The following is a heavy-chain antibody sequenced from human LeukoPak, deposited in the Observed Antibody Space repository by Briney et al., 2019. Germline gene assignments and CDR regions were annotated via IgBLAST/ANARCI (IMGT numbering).Heavy chain of an antibody. J-gene: IGHJ4*02. Sequence: GGSLRLSCAASGFTFSSYSMNWVRQAPGKGLEWVSSISSSSSYIYYADSVKGRFTISRDSAKNSLYLQMNSLRAEDTAVYYCARGGTGRSIDYWGQGTLVTVSS. D-gene: IGHD1-1*01. CDR3: ARGGTGRSIDY. V-gene: IGHV3-21*01. CDR1: GFTFSSYS. CDR2: ISSSSSYI.